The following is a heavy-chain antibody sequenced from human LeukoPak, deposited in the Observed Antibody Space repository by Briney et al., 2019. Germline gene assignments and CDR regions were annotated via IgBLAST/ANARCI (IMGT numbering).Heavy chain of an antibody. D-gene: IGHD6-13*01. CDR1: GYTFTSYY. CDR2: INPSGGST. CDR3: ARTGYSRVLDP. J-gene: IGHJ5*02. V-gene: IGHV1-46*01. Sequence: ASVKVSCKASGYTFTSYYMHWVRQAPGQGLEWMGIINPSGGSTSYAQKFQGRVTMTRDTSTGTVYMELSSLRSEDTAVYYCARTGYSRVLDPWGQGTLVTVSS.